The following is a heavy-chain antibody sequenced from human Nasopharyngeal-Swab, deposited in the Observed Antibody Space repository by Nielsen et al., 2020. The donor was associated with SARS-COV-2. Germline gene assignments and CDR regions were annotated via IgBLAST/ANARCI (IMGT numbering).Heavy chain of an antibody. CDR2: IYYSGST. CDR3: ARTGYSASSQYYFDY. Sequence: SETLSLTCTVSGASITSSYWSWIRQPPGKGLDWIGYIYYSGSTNYNPSLKSRVTISVDTSKNQFSLKLSSVTAADTAVYYCARTGYSASSQYYFDYWGQGTLVTVSS. J-gene: IGHJ4*02. V-gene: IGHV4-59*01. D-gene: IGHD1-26*01. CDR1: GASITSSY.